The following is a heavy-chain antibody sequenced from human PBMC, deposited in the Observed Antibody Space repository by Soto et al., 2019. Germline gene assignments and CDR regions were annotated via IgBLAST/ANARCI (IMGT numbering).Heavy chain of an antibody. CDR1: GFTFSSYW. CDR2: INSDGSST. CDR3: ARGRGTMVRGVSDFDY. J-gene: IGHJ4*02. Sequence: EVQLVESGGGLVQPGGSLRLSCAAPGFTFSSYWMHWVRQAPGKGLVWVSRINSDGSSTSYADSVKGRFTISRDNAKNTLYLQMNSLRAEDTAVYYCARGRGTMVRGVSDFDYWGQGTLVTVSS. V-gene: IGHV3-74*01. D-gene: IGHD3-10*01.